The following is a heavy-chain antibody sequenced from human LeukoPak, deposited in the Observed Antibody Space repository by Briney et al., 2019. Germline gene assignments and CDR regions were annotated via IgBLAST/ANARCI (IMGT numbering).Heavy chain of an antibody. CDR3: ARSMVDTAMPFDP. J-gene: IGHJ5*02. CDR1: GGSFSGYY. Sequence: PSETLSLTCAVYGGSFSGYYWSWIRQPPGKGLEWIGYIYHSGSTYYNPSLKSRVTISVDRSKNQFSLKLSSVTAADTAVYYCARSMVDTAMPFDPWGQGTLVTVSS. D-gene: IGHD5-18*01. CDR2: IYHSGST. V-gene: IGHV4-34*01.